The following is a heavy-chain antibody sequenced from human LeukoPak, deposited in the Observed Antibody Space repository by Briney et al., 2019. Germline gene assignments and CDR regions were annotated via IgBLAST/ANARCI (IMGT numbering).Heavy chain of an antibody. J-gene: IGHJ3*02. CDR2: TYYSGST. D-gene: IGHD3-10*01. CDR1: GGSISSGDYY. CDR3: ARDRPYGSGVLDAFDI. Sequence: SQTLSLTCTVSGGSISSGDYYWSWIRQPPGKGLEWIGYTYYSGSTYYNPSLKSRVTISVDTSKNQFSLKLSSVTAADTAVYYCARDRPYGSGVLDAFDIWGQGTMVTVSS. V-gene: IGHV4-30-4*01.